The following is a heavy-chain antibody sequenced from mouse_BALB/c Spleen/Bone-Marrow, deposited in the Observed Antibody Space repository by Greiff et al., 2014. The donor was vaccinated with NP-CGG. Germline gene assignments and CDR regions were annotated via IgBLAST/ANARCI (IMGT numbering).Heavy chain of an antibody. Sequence: EVQLQQSGGDLVKPGGSLKLSCAASGFTFSSYGMSWGRQTPDKRLEWVATISSGGSNTYYPDSVKGRFTISRDNAKNTLYLQRSSPKSEDTAIYYGGRHQRYYAMDYWGQGTSVTVSS. CDR1: GFTFSSYG. CDR2: ISSGGSNT. CDR3: GRHQRYYAMDY. V-gene: IGHV5-6*01. J-gene: IGHJ4*01.